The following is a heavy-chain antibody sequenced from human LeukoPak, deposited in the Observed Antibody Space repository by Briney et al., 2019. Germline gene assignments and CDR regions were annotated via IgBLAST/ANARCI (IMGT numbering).Heavy chain of an antibody. Sequence: ASVKVSCKASGYTFTSYDVHWVRQATGQGLEWMGWVNPNSGNTGYAQKFQGRVAMTRDTSMSTAFLELSSLRSEDTTVYYCSRGSAFDSWGGYLVRPLEQRGQGTLVTVSS. CDR1: GYTFTSYD. V-gene: IGHV1-8*01. D-gene: IGHD3-3*01. CDR2: VNPNSGNT. CDR3: SRGSAFDSWGGYLVRPLEQ. J-gene: IGHJ4*02.